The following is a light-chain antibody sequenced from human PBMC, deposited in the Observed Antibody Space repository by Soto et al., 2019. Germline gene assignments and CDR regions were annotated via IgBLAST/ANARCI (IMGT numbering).Light chain of an antibody. V-gene: IGLV1-51*01. CDR2: DSN. CDR3: ATWDSSLTGEV. J-gene: IGLJ2*01. CDR1: SFNIGNNY. Sequence: QSGLTQPPSVSAAPGQKVTISCSGSSFNIGNNYVSWFQQLPGTAPKLLIYDSNKRPSGIPDRFSGSKSGTSATLDITGLQTGDEADYYCATWDSSLTGEVFGGGTKLTVL.